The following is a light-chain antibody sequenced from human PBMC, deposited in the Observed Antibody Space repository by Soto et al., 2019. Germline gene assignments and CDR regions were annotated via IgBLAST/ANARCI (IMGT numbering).Light chain of an antibody. Sequence: EIVLTQSPGTLSLSPGERATLSSRASQTVRTNYLAWFQHKPGQAPRLLIYGASSSATGIPDRFSGSGSGTDFILTINRLEPEHFAVYFCQQYSDSPLTFGGGTKVEIK. CDR2: GAS. CDR3: QQYSDSPLT. V-gene: IGKV3-20*01. J-gene: IGKJ4*01. CDR1: QTVRTNY.